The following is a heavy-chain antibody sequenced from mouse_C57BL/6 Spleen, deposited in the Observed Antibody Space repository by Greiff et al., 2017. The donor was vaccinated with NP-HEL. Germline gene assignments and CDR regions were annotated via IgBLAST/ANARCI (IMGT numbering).Heavy chain of an antibody. V-gene: IGHV1-50*01. CDR1: GYTFTSYW. CDR3: ARRGEGDY. CDR2: IDPSDSYT. Sequence: VQLQQPGAELVKPGASVKLSCKASGYTFTSYWMQWVKQRPGQGLEWIGEIDPSDSYTNYNQKFKGKATLTVDTSSSTAYMQLSSLTSEDSAVYYCARRGEGDYWGQGTTLTVSS. J-gene: IGHJ2*01.